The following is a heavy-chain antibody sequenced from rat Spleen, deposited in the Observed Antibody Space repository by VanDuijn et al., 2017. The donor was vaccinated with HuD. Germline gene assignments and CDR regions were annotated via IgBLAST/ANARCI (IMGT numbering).Heavy chain of an antibody. CDR2: IASGGST. J-gene: IGHJ2*01. D-gene: IGHD3-1*01. CDR3: TILGY. CDR1: GFSLTSNG. Sequence: QVQLKESGPGLVQPSQTLSLSCTVSGFSLTSNGVSWVRQPPGKGLEWIAAIASGGSTYYNSALKSRLSISRDTSKSQVFLKMNSLQTEDTAIYFCTILGYWGQGVMVIVSS. V-gene: IGHV2S12*01.